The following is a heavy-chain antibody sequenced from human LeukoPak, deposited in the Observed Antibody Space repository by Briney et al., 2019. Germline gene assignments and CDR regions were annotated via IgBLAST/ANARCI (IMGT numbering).Heavy chain of an antibody. J-gene: IGHJ4*02. CDR2: INSDGSST. D-gene: IGHD5-12*01. CDR1: GFTFSSYW. V-gene: IGHV3-74*01. Sequence: GGSLRLSCTASGFTFSSYWMHWVRQAPGKGLVWVSRINSDGSSTSYADSVKGRFTISRDNAKNTLYLQMNSLRAEDTAVYYCARSGYSRYDPLGYWGQGTLVTVSS. CDR3: ARSGYSRYDPLGY.